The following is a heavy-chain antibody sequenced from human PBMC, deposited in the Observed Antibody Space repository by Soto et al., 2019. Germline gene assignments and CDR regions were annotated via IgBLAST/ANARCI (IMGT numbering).Heavy chain of an antibody. Sequence: ASVKVSCKASGYTFTSYGISWVRQAPGQGLEWMGWISAYNGNTNYAQKLQGRVTMTTDTSTSTAYMELRSLRSDDTAVYYCARFAPHRGRAYYYGSGSYEQDYWGQGTLVTVSS. CDR2: ISAYNGNT. CDR3: ARFAPHRGRAYYYGSGSYEQDY. D-gene: IGHD3-10*01. CDR1: GYTFTSYG. J-gene: IGHJ4*02. V-gene: IGHV1-18*01.